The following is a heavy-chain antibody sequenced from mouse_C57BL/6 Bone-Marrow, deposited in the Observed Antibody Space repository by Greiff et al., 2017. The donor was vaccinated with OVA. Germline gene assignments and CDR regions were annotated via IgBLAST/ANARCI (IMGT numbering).Heavy chain of an antibody. CDR2: INPGSGYT. V-gene: IGHV1-4*01. CDR3: ERADY. J-gene: IGHJ2*01. Sequence: QVHLMESGADLVKPGASVKLSCKASGFTFTSYTMPWVQQRPGQGLDWIGSINPGSGYTKYIKKFRDKATLTADISSSTAYMQLSSLTSEDSAVYYCERADYWGQGTTLTVSS. CDR1: GFTFTSYT.